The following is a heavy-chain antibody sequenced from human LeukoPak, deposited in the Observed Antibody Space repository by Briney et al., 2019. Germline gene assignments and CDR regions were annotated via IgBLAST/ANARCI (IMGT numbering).Heavy chain of an antibody. CDR1: GGTFNNSA. D-gene: IGHD3-22*01. CDR3: ARVKATYYYDSSGYLNPDY. V-gene: IGHV1-69*05. Sequence: ASVKVSCKTSGGTFNNSAISWVRQAPGQGLEWLGGIMPLFGTAGYAQKFQGRVTITKDESTRTVYLELTSLTSDDTAVYYCARVKATYYYDSSGYLNPDYWGQGTLVTVSS. J-gene: IGHJ4*02. CDR2: IMPLFGTA.